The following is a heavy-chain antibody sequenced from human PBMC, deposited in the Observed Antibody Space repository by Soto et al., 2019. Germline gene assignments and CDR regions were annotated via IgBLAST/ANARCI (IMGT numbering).Heavy chain of an antibody. CDR3: SRSRSLAPPPL. CDR2: IFYGGST. CDR1: GGSMNSYY. Sequence: QVQLQESGPGLVKPSETLSLTCTVSGGSMNSYYWSWIRQPPGKGLEWIGYIFYGGSTNYNPSLKSRVTITLRNAQNPVPLGPSSGTPAGPALFYLSRSRSLAPPPLWGQGTLVTVSS. V-gene: IGHV4-59*08. J-gene: IGHJ4*02.